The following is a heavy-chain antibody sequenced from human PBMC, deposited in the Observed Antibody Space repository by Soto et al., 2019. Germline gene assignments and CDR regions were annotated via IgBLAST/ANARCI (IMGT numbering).Heavy chain of an antibody. Sequence: SETLSLTCTVSGGSISSYYWSWIRQPPGKGLEWIGYIYYSGSTNYNPSLKSRVTISVDTSKNQFSLKLSSVTAADTAVYYCAREGAARRLSWLEPYYFDYWGQGTLVTVSS. CDR2: IYYSGST. V-gene: IGHV4-59*01. CDR3: AREGAARRLSWLEPYYFDY. J-gene: IGHJ4*02. D-gene: IGHD6-6*01. CDR1: GGSISSYY.